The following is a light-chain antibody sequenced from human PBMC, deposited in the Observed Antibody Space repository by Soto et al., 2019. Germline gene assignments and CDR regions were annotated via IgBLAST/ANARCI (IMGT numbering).Light chain of an antibody. J-gene: IGKJ5*01. CDR2: AAS. V-gene: IGKV1-39*01. CDR1: QSITTY. Sequence: DIQMTQSPSSLAASVGDRVTITLRASQSITTYLNWYQQKPGKANELLIYAASTLQSGVKSRFSGSGSGTDFTLTISCMQSEDFATYYCQKYYSFPITFGQGPRREIK. CDR3: QKYYSFPIT.